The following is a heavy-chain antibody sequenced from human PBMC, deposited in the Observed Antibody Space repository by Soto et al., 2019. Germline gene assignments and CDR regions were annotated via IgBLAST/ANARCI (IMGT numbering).Heavy chain of an antibody. Sequence: PGGSLRLSCAASGFTFSSYAMHWVRQAPGKGLEWVAVISYDGSNKYYADSVKGRFTISRDNSKNTLYLQMNSLRAEDTAVYYCARVPATIFGVVLYGMDVWGQGTTVTVSS. J-gene: IGHJ6*02. CDR1: GFTFSSYA. CDR3: ARVPATIFGVVLYGMDV. V-gene: IGHV3-30-3*01. CDR2: ISYDGSNK. D-gene: IGHD3-3*01.